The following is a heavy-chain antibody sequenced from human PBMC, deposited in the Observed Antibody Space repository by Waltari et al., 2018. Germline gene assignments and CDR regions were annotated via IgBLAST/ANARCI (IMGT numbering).Heavy chain of an antibody. CDR1: GFSFSTYV. Sequence: EVLLVESGGGLGQPGGSLRLSCAASGFSFSTYVMHWVRQAPGKGLVWVSIISQDGSTTTYGDSVKGRFTVSRDNAKNTLYLQMNSLRAEDTAVYYCTRDRDWVLFDYWGQGTLVTVSS. CDR3: TRDRDWVLFDY. D-gene: IGHD2-21*02. CDR2: ISQDGSTT. J-gene: IGHJ4*02. V-gene: IGHV3-74*01.